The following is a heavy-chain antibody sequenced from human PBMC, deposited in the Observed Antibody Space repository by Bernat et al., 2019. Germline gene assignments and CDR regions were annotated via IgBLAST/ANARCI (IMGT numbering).Heavy chain of an antibody. CDR2: IAYDGSNK. J-gene: IGHJ4*02. D-gene: IGHD6-19*01. CDR1: GFTFSSYG. V-gene: IGHV3-30*18. CDR3: AKDLEEAVACEN. Sequence: QVQLVESGGGVVQPGRSLRLSCAASGFTFSSYGMLWVRQAPGKGLEWVAVIAYDGSNKYYADSVKGRFTISRDNSKNTLYLQMNNLRAEDTAVYYCAKDLEEAVACENWGQGTLVTVSS.